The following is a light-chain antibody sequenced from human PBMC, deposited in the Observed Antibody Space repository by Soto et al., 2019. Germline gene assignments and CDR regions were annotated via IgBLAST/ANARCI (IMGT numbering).Light chain of an antibody. CDR1: QTIGSR. J-gene: IGKJ1*01. CDR2: GAF. V-gene: IGKV1-39*01. CDR3: QQSYSTPWT. Sequence: DIQLTQSPSSLSASVEDTVTITCRAVQTIGSRLNWYQQKPGMAPKLLINGAFILQGGVPSRFSGSRSGADFTRTVSSLQTEDFAPYYCQQSYSTPWTFGHGTKVDIK.